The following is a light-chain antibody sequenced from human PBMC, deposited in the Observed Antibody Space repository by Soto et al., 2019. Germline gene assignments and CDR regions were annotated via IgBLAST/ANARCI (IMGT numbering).Light chain of an antibody. CDR1: QGIGND. J-gene: IGKJ4*01. V-gene: IGKV1-6*01. Sequence: MNNSPAALSAYVRDRVTITCRASQGIGNDVGWFQQKSGKAPKVLIYAASSLQRGVPSRFSGSGSGTDFTLTISSLQPEDFATYYCLQDHNYPLPFGGVTK. CDR2: AAS. CDR3: LQDHNYPLP.